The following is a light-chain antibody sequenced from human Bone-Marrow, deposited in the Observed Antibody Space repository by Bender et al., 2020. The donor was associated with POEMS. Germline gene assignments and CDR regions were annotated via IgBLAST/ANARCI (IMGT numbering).Light chain of an antibody. CDR2: DNT. V-gene: IGLV1-40*01. Sequence: QSVLTQPPSVSGAPGQRVTISCTGSSSNIGAGYEVHWYQQLPGTAPKLLIQDNTNRPSGATNRFSGSKSGNTASLTISGLQAEDEADYYCCSYAGRPPSFVFGTGTKVTVL. CDR3: CSYAGRPPSFV. J-gene: IGLJ1*01. CDR1: SSNIGAGYE.